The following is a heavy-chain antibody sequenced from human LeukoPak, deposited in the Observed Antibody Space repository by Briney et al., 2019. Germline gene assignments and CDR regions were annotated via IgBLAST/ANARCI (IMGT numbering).Heavy chain of an antibody. J-gene: IGHJ3*02. CDR1: GFTFSSYS. CDR2: ISSSSSYI. Sequence: GGSLRLSCAASGFTFSSYSMNWVRQAPGKGLEWVSSISSSSSYIYYADSVKGRFTISRDNAKNSLYLQMNSLRAEDTAMFYCARQGTGDAFDIWGQGTMVTVSS. V-gene: IGHV3-21*01. CDR3: ARQGTGDAFDI.